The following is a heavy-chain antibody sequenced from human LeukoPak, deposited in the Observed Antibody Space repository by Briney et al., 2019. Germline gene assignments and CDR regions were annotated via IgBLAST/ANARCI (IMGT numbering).Heavy chain of an antibody. Sequence: GESLRLSCSASGFAFSGHAMHWVPHAPGKGLKYVSGISNDGGSTCYADSVKGRFTIYREDSKNTISFQMSSLRADVTAMYYCVKDSRGVVVFDYWGQGALVSVSS. V-gene: IGHV3-64*05. D-gene: IGHD2-15*01. CDR3: VKDSRGVVVFDY. J-gene: IGHJ4*02. CDR2: ISNDGGST. CDR1: GFAFSGHA.